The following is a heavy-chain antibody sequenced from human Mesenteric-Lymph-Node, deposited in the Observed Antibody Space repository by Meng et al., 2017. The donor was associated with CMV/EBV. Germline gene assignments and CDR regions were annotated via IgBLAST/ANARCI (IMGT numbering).Heavy chain of an antibody. CDR2: ISYDGNNK. CDR3: AKDRGLHVADN. D-gene: IGHD3-10*01. J-gene: IGHJ4*02. CDR1: EFTFSNYS. V-gene: IGHV3-30-3*01. Sequence: GGSLRLSCAASEFTFSNYSIHWVRQAPGKGLEWVAVISYDGNNKYCADSVKGRFTISRDNSKNTLYLQMNSLRTEDTAIYYCAKDRGLHVADNWGQGTLVTVSS.